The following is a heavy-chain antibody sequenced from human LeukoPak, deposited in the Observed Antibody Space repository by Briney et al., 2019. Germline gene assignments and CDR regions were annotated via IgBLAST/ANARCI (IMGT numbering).Heavy chain of an antibody. CDR1: GFTFSSYS. Sequence: GGSLRLSCAASGFTFSSYSMNWVRQAPGKGLEWVSSISSSSSYIYYADSVKGRFTISRDNAKNSLYLQMSSLRAEDTAVYYCARGKDLLWFGGPYYFDYWGQGTLVTVSS. V-gene: IGHV3-21*01. CDR3: ARGKDLLWFGGPYYFDY. CDR2: ISSSSSYI. J-gene: IGHJ4*02. D-gene: IGHD3-10*01.